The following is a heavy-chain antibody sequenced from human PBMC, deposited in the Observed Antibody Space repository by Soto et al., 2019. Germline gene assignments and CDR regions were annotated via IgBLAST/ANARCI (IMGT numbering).Heavy chain of an antibody. CDR2: IYYRGST. CDR1: GDSISDYS. Sequence: QVQLQESGPGLVKPSETLSLTCTVSGDSISDYSWSWIRQPPGKGLEWIGYIYYRGSTYYNPSLRSRGTISLDPSQARLSLRLTSLTAADTATYYCARGGSGTYHVWGQGTLVTVSS. CDR3: ARGGSGTYHV. D-gene: IGHD3-10*01. J-gene: IGHJ4*02. V-gene: IGHV4-59*12.